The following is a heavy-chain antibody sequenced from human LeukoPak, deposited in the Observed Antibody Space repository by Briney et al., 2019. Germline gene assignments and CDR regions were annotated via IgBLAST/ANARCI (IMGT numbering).Heavy chain of an antibody. J-gene: IGHJ4*02. CDR2: ISYDGSNK. V-gene: IGHV3-30*18. CDR3: AKAIQSEDY. Sequence: GGSLRLSCAASGFTFSSYGMHWVRQAPGKGLEWVAVISYDGSNKYYADSVKGRFTISRDNSKNTLYLQMNSLRAEGTAVYYCAKAIQSEDYWGQGTLVTVSS. CDR1: GFTFSSYG. D-gene: IGHD3-3*01.